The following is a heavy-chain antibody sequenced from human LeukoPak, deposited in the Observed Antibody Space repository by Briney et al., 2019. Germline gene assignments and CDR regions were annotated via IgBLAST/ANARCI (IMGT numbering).Heavy chain of an antibody. Sequence: PSETLSLTCAVYGGSFSGYYWSWIRQPPGKGLEWIGEINHSGSTNYNPSLKSRVTISVDTSKNQFSRKLSSVTAADTAVYYCARHGAVAGYNWFDPWGQGTLVTVSS. CDR3: ARHGAVAGYNWFDP. J-gene: IGHJ5*02. V-gene: IGHV4-34*01. CDR1: GGSFSGYY. CDR2: INHSGST. D-gene: IGHD6-19*01.